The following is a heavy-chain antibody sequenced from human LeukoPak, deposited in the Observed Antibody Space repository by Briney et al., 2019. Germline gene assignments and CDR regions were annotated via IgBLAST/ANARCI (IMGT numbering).Heavy chain of an antibody. CDR2: FIPILGIA. CDR1: GGTFSSYA. V-gene: IGHV1-69*04. D-gene: IGHD2-2*01. J-gene: IGHJ4*02. Sequence: SVKVSCKASGGTFSSYAISWVRQAPGQGLEWMGRFIPILGIANYAQKFQGRVTITADKSTSTAYMELSSLRSEDTAVYYCAVVPRFDYWGQGTLVTVSS. CDR3: AVVPRFDY.